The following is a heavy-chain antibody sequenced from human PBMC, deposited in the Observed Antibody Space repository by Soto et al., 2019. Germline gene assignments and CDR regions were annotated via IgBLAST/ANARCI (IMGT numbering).Heavy chain of an antibody. Sequence: AGGSLRLSFAASGFTFSDYYMSWIRQAPGKGLEWVSYISSSSSYTNYADSVKGRFTISRDSAKNSLYLQMNSLRAEDTAVYYCARDASGTTLDYWGQGTLVTVSS. CDR1: GFTFSDYY. J-gene: IGHJ4*02. D-gene: IGHD1-1*01. CDR2: ISSSSSYT. CDR3: ARDASGTTLDY. V-gene: IGHV3-11*06.